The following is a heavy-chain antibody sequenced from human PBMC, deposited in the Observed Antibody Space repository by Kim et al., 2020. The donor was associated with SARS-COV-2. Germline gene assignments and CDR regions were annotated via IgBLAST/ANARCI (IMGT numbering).Heavy chain of an antibody. CDR2: IIPIFGTA. D-gene: IGHD4-17*01. Sequence: SVKVSCKASGGTFSSYAISWVRQAPGQGLEWMGGIIPIFGTANYAQKFQGRVTITADESTSTAYMELSSPRSEDTAVYYCATSGHDYGDYNYYYGMDVWGQGTTVTVSS. J-gene: IGHJ6*02. CDR1: GGTFSSYA. V-gene: IGHV1-69*13. CDR3: ATSGHDYGDYNYYYGMDV.